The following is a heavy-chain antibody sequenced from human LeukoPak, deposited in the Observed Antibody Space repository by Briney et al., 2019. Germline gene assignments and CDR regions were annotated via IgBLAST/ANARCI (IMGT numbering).Heavy chain of an antibody. D-gene: IGHD6-19*01. CDR1: GGSISTYY. V-gene: IGHV4-59*08. J-gene: IGHJ6*02. Sequence: SETLSLTCTVSGGSISTYYWSWIRQPPGKGLEWIGYIYYTGSTNYNPSLKSRVTISVDTSKNQFSLKLSPVTAADTAVYYCARRPHTGYSGDWGPHDYYYGMNVWGQGTTVIVSS. CDR3: ARRPHTGYSGDWGPHDYYYGMNV. CDR2: IYYTGST.